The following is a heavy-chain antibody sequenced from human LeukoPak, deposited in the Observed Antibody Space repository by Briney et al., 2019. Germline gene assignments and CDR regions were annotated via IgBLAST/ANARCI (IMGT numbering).Heavy chain of an antibody. CDR1: GGSFSGYY. J-gene: IGHJ4*02. CDR2: INHSGST. D-gene: IGHD2-15*01. Sequence: SETLSPTCAVYGGSFSGYYWSWIRQPPGKGLEWIGEINHSGSTNYNPSLKSRVTISVDTSKNQFSLKLSSVTAADTVVYYCAYGSITPRDYWGQGTLVTVSS. V-gene: IGHV4-34*01. CDR3: AYGSITPRDY.